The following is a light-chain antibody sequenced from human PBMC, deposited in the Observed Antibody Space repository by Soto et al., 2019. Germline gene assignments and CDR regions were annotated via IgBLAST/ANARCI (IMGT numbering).Light chain of an antibody. J-gene: IGLJ3*02. V-gene: IGLV2-23*02. CDR3: CSYAGNRRV. CDR1: YNL. CDR2: EVN. Sequence: QSALTQPASVSGSPGQSITISCTGTYNLVSWYQQHPGKAPKLMIFEVNKRPSGVSYRFSGSKSGNTASLTISALQAEDEADDFCCSYAGNRRVFGGGTKLTVL.